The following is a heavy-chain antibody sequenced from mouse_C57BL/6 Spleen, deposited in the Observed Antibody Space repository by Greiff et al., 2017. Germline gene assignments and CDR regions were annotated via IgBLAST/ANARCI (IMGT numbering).Heavy chain of an antibody. CDR2: IRSESSNYAT. Sequence: EVKLQQSGGGLVQPKGSLKLSCAASGFTFNTYAMHWVRQAPGKGLEWVARIRSESSNYATYYADSVKDRFTISRDDSQSMLYLQMNNLKTEDTAMYYCVRERAPYAMDYWGQGTSVTVSS. CDR3: VRERAPYAMDY. J-gene: IGHJ4*01. V-gene: IGHV10-3*01. CDR1: GFTFNTYA. D-gene: IGHD3-1*01.